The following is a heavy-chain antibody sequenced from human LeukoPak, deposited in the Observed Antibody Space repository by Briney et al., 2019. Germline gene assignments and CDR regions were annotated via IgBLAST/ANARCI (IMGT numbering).Heavy chain of an antibody. CDR3: TSALNINIHY. V-gene: IGHV3-74*01. Sequence: GGSLRLSCAATGLAVTTEWMHWVRQAPGKGLVWVSGVNRDGSIRNYADSVKGRFTISRDDAKKTLYLQMNSLRDEDTALYYCTSALNINIHYWGQGTLVTVSS. J-gene: IGHJ4*02. CDR1: GLAVTTEW. CDR2: VNRDGSIR. D-gene: IGHD1/OR15-1a*01.